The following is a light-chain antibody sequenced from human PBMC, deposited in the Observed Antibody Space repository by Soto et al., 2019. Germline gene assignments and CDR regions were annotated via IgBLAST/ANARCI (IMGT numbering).Light chain of an antibody. Sequence: FMLTQPHSVSESPGKTVTISCTRSSGGIATNYVQWYQQRPGSGPTTLIYKDNQRPSGVPDRFSGSIDSSSNSASLTITGLKPEDEADYYCQSFDRTTQVFGGGTQLTVL. CDR1: SGGIATNY. J-gene: IGLJ2*01. CDR2: KDN. V-gene: IGLV6-57*04. CDR3: QSFDRTTQV.